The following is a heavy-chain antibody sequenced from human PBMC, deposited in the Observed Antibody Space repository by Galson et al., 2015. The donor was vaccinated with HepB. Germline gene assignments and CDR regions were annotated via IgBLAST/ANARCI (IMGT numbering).Heavy chain of an antibody. J-gene: IGHJ6*02. V-gene: IGHV3-21*01. CDR2: ISGSSSYI. CDR1: GFTFSSYS. Sequence: SLRLSCAASGFTFSSYSMNWVRQAPGKGLEWVSSISGSSSYIYYADSVKGRFTISRDNAKNSLYLQMNSLRAEDTAVYYCARSGIAVAGPHYGMDVWGQGTTVTVSS. CDR3: ARSGIAVAGPHYGMDV. D-gene: IGHD6-19*01.